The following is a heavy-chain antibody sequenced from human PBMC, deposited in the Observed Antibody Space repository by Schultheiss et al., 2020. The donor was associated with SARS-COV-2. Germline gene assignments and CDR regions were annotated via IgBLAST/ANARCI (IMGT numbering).Heavy chain of an antibody. CDR1: GFTFSSYE. J-gene: IGHJ4*02. CDR2: TSSSSSYI. Sequence: GGSLRLSCAASGFTFSSYEMNWVRQAPGKGLEWVSSTSSSSSYIYYADSVKGRFTISRDNAKNSVYLQMNSLRAEDTAVYYCARDRTTVTTAASGFDYWGQGTLVTVSS. D-gene: IGHD4-17*01. CDR3: ARDRTTVTTAASGFDY. V-gene: IGHV3-21*01.